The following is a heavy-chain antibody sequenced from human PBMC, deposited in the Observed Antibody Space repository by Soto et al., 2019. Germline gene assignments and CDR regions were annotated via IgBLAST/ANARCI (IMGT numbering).Heavy chain of an antibody. CDR3: ARGLGGYGCMDV. V-gene: IGHV3-53*02. J-gene: IGHJ6*02. Sequence: EVQLVETGGGLVQPGGSQRLSCAASGFTVSSNYMSWVRQAPGKGLEWVSVIYSGGSTYYADSVKGRFTISRDNSKNTVYLQMNNLRGEDTAVYYCARGLGGYGCMDVWGQGTTVTVSS. CDR1: GFTVSSNY. CDR2: IYSGGST. D-gene: IGHD5-12*01.